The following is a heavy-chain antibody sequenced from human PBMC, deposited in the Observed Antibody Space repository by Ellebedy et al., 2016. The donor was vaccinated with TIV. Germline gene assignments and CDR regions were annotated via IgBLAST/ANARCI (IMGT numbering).Heavy chain of an antibody. CDR1: GFTFNTYS. J-gene: IGHJ3*02. Sequence: GESLKISCAASGFTFNTYSMNWVRQAPGKGREWVSYIGRRTSKIYYADSVKGRLTISRDNAKNSLYLQRSSLRDEDTAVYYCARGGGERLRYAFDIWGHGTLVTVSS. CDR2: IGRRTSKI. V-gene: IGHV3-48*02. CDR3: ARGGGERLRYAFDI. D-gene: IGHD1-26*01.